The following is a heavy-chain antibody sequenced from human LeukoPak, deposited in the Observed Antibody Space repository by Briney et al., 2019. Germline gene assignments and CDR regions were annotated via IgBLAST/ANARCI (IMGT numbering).Heavy chain of an antibody. Sequence: ASVKVSCKASGYTFTSYHMHWVRQAPGQGLEWMGIINPSGGTTSYPQKFQGRVTMTSDTSTRTVHMELSSLRSEDTAVYYCARDGRDSSGYSPTIDYYYYGMDVWGQGTTVTVSS. CDR3: ARDGRDSSGYSPTIDYYYYGMDV. CDR1: GYTFTSYH. V-gene: IGHV1-46*01. J-gene: IGHJ6*02. CDR2: INPSGGTT. D-gene: IGHD3-22*01.